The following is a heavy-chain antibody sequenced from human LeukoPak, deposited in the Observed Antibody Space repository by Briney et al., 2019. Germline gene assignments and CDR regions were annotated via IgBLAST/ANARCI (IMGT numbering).Heavy chain of an antibody. CDR3: AREKDTMVRGALDI. CDR1: GHTFPSYG. Sequence: ASVKVSCKASGHTFPSYGITWVRQAPGQGLEWMGWISAYNGNTNYAQKLQGRVTMTTDTSTSTAYMELRSLRSDDTALYYCAREKDTMVRGALDIWGQGTMVTVSS. J-gene: IGHJ3*02. CDR2: ISAYNGNT. V-gene: IGHV1-18*01. D-gene: IGHD3-10*01.